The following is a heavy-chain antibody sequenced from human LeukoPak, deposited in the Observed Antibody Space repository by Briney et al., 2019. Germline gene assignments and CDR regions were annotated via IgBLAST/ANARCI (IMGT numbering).Heavy chain of an antibody. CDR3: ARGAVVNHYYYYYGMDV. D-gene: IGHD4-23*01. CDR2: IYYSGST. CDR1: GVSIGSGDYY. V-gene: IGHV4-31*11. Sequence: SQTLSLTCAVSGVSIGSGDYYWTWIRQHPGKGLEWIGYIYYSGSTYYNPSLKSRVTISVDTSKNQFSLKLNSVTAADTAVYYCARGAVVNHYYYYYGMDVWGQRTTVTVSS. J-gene: IGHJ6*02.